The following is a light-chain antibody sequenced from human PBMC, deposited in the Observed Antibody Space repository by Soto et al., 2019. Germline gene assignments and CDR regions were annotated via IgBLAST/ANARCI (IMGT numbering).Light chain of an antibody. Sequence: DIEMTQSPSSLSASVGDRVTITCRTSQDIRSYLNWYQQRPGKAPKLLIYATSSLQSGVPSRFSGSGSGTDFALTISSLQPEDFATYYCQQSYSTPRTFGQGPRWIS. V-gene: IGKV1-39*01. J-gene: IGKJ2*01. CDR2: ATS. CDR1: QDIRSY. CDR3: QQSYSTPRT.